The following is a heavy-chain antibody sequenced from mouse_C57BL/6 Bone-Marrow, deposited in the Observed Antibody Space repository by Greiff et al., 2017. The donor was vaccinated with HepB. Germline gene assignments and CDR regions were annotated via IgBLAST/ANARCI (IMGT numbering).Heavy chain of an antibody. J-gene: IGHJ1*03. CDR1: GFTFSDYY. V-gene: IGHV5-12*01. D-gene: IGHD1-1*02. CDR3: ARHGGNDWYFDV. Sequence: EVKVVESGGGLVQPGGSLKLSCAASGFTFSDYYMYWVRQTPEKRLEWVAYISNGGGSTYYPDTVKGRFTISRDNAKNTLYLQMSRLKSEDTAMYYCARHGGNDWYFDVWGTGTTVTVSS. CDR2: ISNGGGST.